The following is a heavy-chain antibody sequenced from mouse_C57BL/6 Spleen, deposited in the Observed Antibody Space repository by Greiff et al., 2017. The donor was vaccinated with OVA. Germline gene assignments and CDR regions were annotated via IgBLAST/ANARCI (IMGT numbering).Heavy chain of an antibody. J-gene: IGHJ1*03. CDR3: ARSNSVGDHWYFDV. CDR1: GYTFTSYW. D-gene: IGHD1-1*01. Sequence: QVQLQQPGAELVKPGASVKLSCKASGYTFTSYWMHWVKQRPGRGLEWIGRIDPNSGGTKYNEKFKSKATLTVDNPSSTAYMQLSSLTSEDSAVYVCARSNSVGDHWYFDVWGTGTSVTVSS. CDR2: IDPNSGGT. V-gene: IGHV1-72*01.